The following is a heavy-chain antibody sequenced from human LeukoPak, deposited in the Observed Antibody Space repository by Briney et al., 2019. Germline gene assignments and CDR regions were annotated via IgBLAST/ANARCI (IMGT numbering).Heavy chain of an antibody. CDR1: GYSITSGYF. J-gene: IGHJ4*02. CDR2: IYHSGTT. V-gene: IGHV4-38-2*01. D-gene: IGHD4-17*01. Sequence: PSETLSLTCGVSGYSITSGYFWGWLLQPPGKGLEWIASIYHSGTTYYNPSLKSRVTISVDTSKNQFSLKLSSVTAADTAVYYCARPPDTSDYGAAFDFWGQGTLVTVSS. CDR3: ARPPDTSDYGAAFDF.